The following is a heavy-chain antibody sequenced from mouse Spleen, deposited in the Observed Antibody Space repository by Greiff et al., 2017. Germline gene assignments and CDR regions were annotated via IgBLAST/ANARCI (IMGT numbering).Heavy chain of an antibody. D-gene: IGHD2-4*01. V-gene: IGHV3-2*02. CDR3: ARECYDYAYFDY. J-gene: IGHJ2*01. Sequence: EVQLQESGPGLVKPSQSLSLTCTVTGYSITSDYAWNWIRQFPGNKLEWMGYISYSGSTSYNPSLKSRISITRDTSKNQFFLQLNSVTTEDTATYYCARECYDYAYFDYWGQGTTLTVSS. CDR2: ISYSGST. CDR1: GYSITSDYA.